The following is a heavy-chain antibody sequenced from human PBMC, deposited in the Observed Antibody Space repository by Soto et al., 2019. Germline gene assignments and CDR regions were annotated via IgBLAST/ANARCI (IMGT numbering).Heavy chain of an antibody. V-gene: IGHV4-4*02. CDR1: GGSISSSNW. CDR3: ASLGYCSSTSCLKSNDY. Sequence: SETLSLTCAVSGGSISSSNWWSWVRQPPGKGLEWIGEIYHSGSTNYNPSLKSRVTISVDKSKNQFSLKLSSVTAADTAVYYCASLGYCSSTSCLKSNDYWGQATLVTVSS. CDR2: IYHSGST. D-gene: IGHD2-2*01. J-gene: IGHJ4*02.